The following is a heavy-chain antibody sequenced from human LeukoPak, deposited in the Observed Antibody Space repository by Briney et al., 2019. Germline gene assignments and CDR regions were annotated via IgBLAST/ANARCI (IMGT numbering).Heavy chain of an antibody. V-gene: IGHV4-34*01. CDR3: ARGGGPPAYYFDF. CDR2: INNGGTT. D-gene: IGHD3-16*01. J-gene: IGHJ4*02. CDR1: GGPFNGFY. Sequence: SESLSLTCAVYGGPFNGFYWSWIRQPPGKGLEWIGEINNGGTTNYNTSLKSRVTISVDTSKNQFSLKLTSVTAADTAVYYCARGGGPPAYYFDFWGQGILVTVSS.